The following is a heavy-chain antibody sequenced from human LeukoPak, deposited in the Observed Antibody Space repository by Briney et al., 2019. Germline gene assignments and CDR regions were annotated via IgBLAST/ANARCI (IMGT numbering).Heavy chain of an antibody. CDR3: ARDKGRGYSYGYVVY. CDR2: IYYSGST. V-gene: IGHV4-59*12. CDR1: GGSISSYY. D-gene: IGHD5-18*01. Sequence: SETLSLTCTVSGGSISSYYWSWIRQPPGKGLEWIGSIYYSGSTYYNPSLKSRVTISVDTSKNQFSLKLSSVTAADTAVYYCARDKGRGYSYGYVVYWGQGTLVTVSS. J-gene: IGHJ4*02.